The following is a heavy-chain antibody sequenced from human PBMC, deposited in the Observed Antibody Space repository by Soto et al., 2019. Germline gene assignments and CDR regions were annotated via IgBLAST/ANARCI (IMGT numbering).Heavy chain of an antibody. Sequence: GGSLRLSCAASGFTFDDYAMHWVRQAPGKGLEWVSGISWNSGSIGYADSVKGRFTISRDNAKNSLYLQMNSLRAEDTALYYCAKDNLIHPQTIFGVVIKTDTGPSNAFDIWGQGTMVTVSS. CDR3: AKDNLIHPQTIFGVVIKTDTGPSNAFDI. V-gene: IGHV3-9*01. D-gene: IGHD3-3*01. J-gene: IGHJ3*02. CDR2: ISWNSGSI. CDR1: GFTFDDYA.